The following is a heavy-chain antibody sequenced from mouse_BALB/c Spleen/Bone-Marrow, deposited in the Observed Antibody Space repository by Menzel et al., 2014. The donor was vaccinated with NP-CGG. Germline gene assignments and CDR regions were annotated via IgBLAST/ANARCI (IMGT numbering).Heavy chain of an antibody. Sequence: QVQLKESGAELARPGASVKMSCKASGYTFTNYTMHWVKQRPGQGLEWIGYINPSSGYTNYNQKFKDTATLTADKSSSTAYMQLSSLTAADSAVYYGARGKTGFYGMDYWGQGASVTVSS. CDR1: GYTFTNYT. CDR2: INPSSGYT. J-gene: IGHJ4*01. CDR3: ARGKTGFYGMDY. D-gene: IGHD4-1*01. V-gene: IGHV1-4*01.